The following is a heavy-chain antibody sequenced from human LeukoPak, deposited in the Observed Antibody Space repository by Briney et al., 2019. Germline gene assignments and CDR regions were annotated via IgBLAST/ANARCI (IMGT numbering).Heavy chain of an antibody. CDR1: GFTFSSYS. CDR3: ALWFGELLPKGDFDY. Sequence: GGSLRLSCAASGFTFSSYSMNWVRQAPGKGLEWVSAISGSGGSTYYADSVKGRFTVSRDNSKNTLYLQMNSLRAEDTAVYYCALWFGELLPKGDFDYWGQGTLVTVSS. V-gene: IGHV3-23*01. J-gene: IGHJ4*02. CDR2: ISGSGGST. D-gene: IGHD3-10*01.